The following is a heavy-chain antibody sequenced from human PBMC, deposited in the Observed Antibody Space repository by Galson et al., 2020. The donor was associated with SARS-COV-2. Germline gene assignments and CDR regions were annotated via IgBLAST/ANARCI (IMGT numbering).Heavy chain of an antibody. CDR1: GFTFSSYW. V-gene: IGHV3-7*03. D-gene: IGHD2-15*01. J-gene: IGHJ4*02. Sequence: GESLKISCAASGFTFSSYWMSWVRQAPGKGLEWVANIKQDGSEKYYVDSVKGRFTISRDNAKNSLYLQMNSLRAEDTAVYYCARDAYCSGGSCYFPGFDYWGQGTLVTVSS. CDR3: ARDAYCSGGSCYFPGFDY. CDR2: IKQDGSEK.